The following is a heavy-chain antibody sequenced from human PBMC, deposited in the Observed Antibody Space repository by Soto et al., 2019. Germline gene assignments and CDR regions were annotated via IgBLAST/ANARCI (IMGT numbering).Heavy chain of an antibody. CDR3: AKDRAAAGTRKAWFAP. V-gene: IGHV3-23*01. J-gene: IGHJ5*02. Sequence: GGSPRLSCAAYGFTFSSYAMSWVRQAPGKGLEWVSAISGSGGSTYYADSVKGRFTISRDNSKNTLYLQMNSLRAEDTAVYYCAKDRAAAGTRKAWFAPWGQGTLVTVSS. CDR2: ISGSGGST. CDR1: GFTFSSYA. D-gene: IGHD6-13*01.